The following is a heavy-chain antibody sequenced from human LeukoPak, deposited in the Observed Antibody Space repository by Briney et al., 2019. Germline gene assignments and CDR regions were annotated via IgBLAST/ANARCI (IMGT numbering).Heavy chain of an antibody. Sequence: SETLSLTCTVSGGSISGYYWSWIRQAPGKGLEWIGYVHYNGSPNYNASLKSRVTISVDASKNQFSLKVSSVSAADTAVYYCARTIFWSGRSPDYHHCYMDVWGKGTTVTVSS. CDR3: ARTIFWSGRSPDYHHCYMDV. J-gene: IGHJ6*03. CDR2: VHYNGSP. V-gene: IGHV4-59*01. CDR1: GGSISGYY. D-gene: IGHD3-3*01.